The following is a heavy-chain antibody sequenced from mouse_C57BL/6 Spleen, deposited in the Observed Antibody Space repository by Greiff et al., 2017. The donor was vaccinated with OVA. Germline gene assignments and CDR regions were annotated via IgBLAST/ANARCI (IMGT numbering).Heavy chain of an antibody. CDR2: INPNNGGT. CDR1: GYTFTDYN. V-gene: IGHV1-18*01. D-gene: IGHD1-1*01. Sequence: VHVKQSGPELVKPGASVKIPCKASGYTFTDYNMDWVKQSHGKSLEWIGDINPNNGGTIYNQKFKGKATLTVDKSSSTAYMELRSLTSEDTAVYYCAGSSYGWFAYWGQGTLVTVSA. J-gene: IGHJ3*01. CDR3: AGSSYGWFAY.